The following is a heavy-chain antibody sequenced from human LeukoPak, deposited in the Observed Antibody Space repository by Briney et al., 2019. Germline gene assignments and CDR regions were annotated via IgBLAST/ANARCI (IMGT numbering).Heavy chain of an antibody. J-gene: IGHJ4*02. CDR3: ARGGTVTSFLY. CDR1: GGSISSDIYY. D-gene: IGHD4-17*01. V-gene: IGHV4-61*02. CDR2: IYFSGST. Sequence: PSETLSLTCTVSGGSISSDIYYWSWIRQPAGKGLEWIGRIYFSGSTNSNPSLKSRVTISVDTSKNQFSLKLSSVTAADTAVYYCARGGTVTSFLYWGQGTLVTVSS.